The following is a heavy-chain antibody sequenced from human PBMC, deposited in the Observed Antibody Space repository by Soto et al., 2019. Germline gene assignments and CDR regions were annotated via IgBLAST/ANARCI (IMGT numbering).Heavy chain of an antibody. J-gene: IGHJ4*02. CDR3: ASSSSGYYYVIDY. CDR2: INAGNGNT. V-gene: IGHV1-3*01. D-gene: IGHD3-22*01. Sequence: QVQLVQSGAEVKKPGASVKVSCKASGYTFTSYAMHWVRQAPGQRLEWMGWINAGNGNTKYSQKFQGRVTITRDTSASTAYMELSSLRSEDTAVYYYASSSSGYYYVIDYWGQGTLVTVSS. CDR1: GYTFTSYA.